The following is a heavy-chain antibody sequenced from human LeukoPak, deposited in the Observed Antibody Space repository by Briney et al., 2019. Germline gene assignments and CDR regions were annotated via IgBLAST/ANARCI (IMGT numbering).Heavy chain of an antibody. Sequence: GGSLRLSYAASGFTFSNFAMNWVRQAPGKGLEWVSAISGSGGRAFYADSVKGRFTISRDNSKNTVYLHVHSLRAEDTAVYYCAKVESSTFDYWGQGTLVTVSS. CDR1: GFTFSNFA. CDR3: AKVESSTFDY. J-gene: IGHJ4*02. D-gene: IGHD6-6*01. CDR2: ISGSGGRA. V-gene: IGHV3-23*01.